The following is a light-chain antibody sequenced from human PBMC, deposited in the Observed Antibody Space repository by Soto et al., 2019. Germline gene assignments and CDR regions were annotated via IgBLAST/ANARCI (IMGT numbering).Light chain of an antibody. Sequence: QSVLTQPASVSGSPGQSITISCTGTSRDVGGYNYVSWHQQHPGKAPKVIITEVSNRPSGVSNRFSGSKSGNTSSLTISGLQAEDEGDYYCSSYVSSSTFVVFGGGTKVTVL. CDR3: SSYVSSSTFVV. J-gene: IGLJ2*01. CDR2: EVS. CDR1: SRDVGGYNY. V-gene: IGLV2-14*01.